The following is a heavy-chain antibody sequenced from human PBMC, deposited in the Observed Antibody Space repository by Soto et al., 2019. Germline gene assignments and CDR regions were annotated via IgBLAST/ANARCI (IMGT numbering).Heavy chain of an antibody. D-gene: IGHD6-19*01. CDR3: ARDQGRTVTRGDWFDP. J-gene: IGHJ5*02. CDR2: KSYDGSDI. CDR1: GFMFSTYA. Sequence: QVQLVESGGGVVQPGRSLRLSCAASGFMFSTYAMHWVRQAPGKGLEWVAVKSYDGSDIYDGDSGKGRFTISRDNSRNTLYLEMNSLQTEDTAVFFCARDQGRTVTRGDWFDPWGQGTLVTVSS. V-gene: IGHV3-30-3*01.